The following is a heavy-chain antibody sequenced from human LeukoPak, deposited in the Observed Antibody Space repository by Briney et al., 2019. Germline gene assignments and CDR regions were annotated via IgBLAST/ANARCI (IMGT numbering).Heavy chain of an antibody. D-gene: IGHD3-22*01. CDR2: IYPGDSDT. CDR1: GYSFTSYW. CDR3: ARPRAYYYDSSLGFDY. Sequence: GESLKISCKGSGYSFTSYWIGWVRQMPGKGLEWMGIIYPGDSDTRYSPSFQGQVPISADKSISTAYLQWSSLKASDTAMYYCARPRAYYYDSSLGFDYWGQGTLVTVSS. V-gene: IGHV5-51*01. J-gene: IGHJ4*02.